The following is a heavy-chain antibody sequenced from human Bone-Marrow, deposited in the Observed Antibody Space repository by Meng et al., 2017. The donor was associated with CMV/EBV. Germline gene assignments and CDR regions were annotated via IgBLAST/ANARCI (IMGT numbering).Heavy chain of an antibody. CDR1: GGSISSYY. J-gene: IGHJ3*02. V-gene: IGHV4-4*07. CDR2: IYTSGST. CDR3: AGSLRAFDI. D-gene: IGHD4/OR15-4a*01. Sequence: GSLRLSCTVSGGSISSYYWSWIRQPAGKGLEWIGRIYTSGSTNYNPSLKSRVTMSVDTSKNQFSLKLSSVTAADTAVYYCAGSLRAFDIWGQGTMVTVSS.